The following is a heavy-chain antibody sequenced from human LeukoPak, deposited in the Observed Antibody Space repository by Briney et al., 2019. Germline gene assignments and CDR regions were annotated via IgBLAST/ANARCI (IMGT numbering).Heavy chain of an antibody. CDR3: ARVGGSNSDFDS. CDR2: IYPGDSDA. V-gene: IGHV5-51*01. Sequence: GESLKISWKGSGYSFSTYWIGWLRQMPGKGLEWMGIIYPGDSDARYSPSFQGQVTISADKSITTAFLQWSSLKASDTAMYYCARVGGSNSDFDSWGQGTLVTVSS. CDR1: GYSFSTYW. D-gene: IGHD2-15*01. J-gene: IGHJ5*01.